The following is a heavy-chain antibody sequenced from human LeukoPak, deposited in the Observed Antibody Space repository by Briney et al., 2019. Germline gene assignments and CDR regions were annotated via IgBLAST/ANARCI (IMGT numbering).Heavy chain of an antibody. CDR1: GVSISRFY. V-gene: IGHV4-4*09. Sequence: SETLSLTCTTSGVSISRFYWSWVRQPPGKGLEWIANIYNGVPTFFNPSLKSRPTISVDTSKGQFSLQLPSVTAADTAVYYCVQTTGWPGFDYWGQGILVTVSS. J-gene: IGHJ4*02. CDR2: IYNGVPT. CDR3: VQTTGWPGFDY. D-gene: IGHD6-19*01.